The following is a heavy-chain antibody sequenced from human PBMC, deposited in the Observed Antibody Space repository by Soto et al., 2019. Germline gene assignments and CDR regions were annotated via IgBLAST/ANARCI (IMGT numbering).Heavy chain of an antibody. Sequence: ESGGGLVQPGRSLRLSCAASGFSFDDFAMHWVRQAPGKGLEWVSGISWNSGGMGYADSVKGRFTISRDNAKNSLYLQLNSLRAEDTALFYCARDQRGSIAAPGTDAFDIWGQGTMVTVSS. CDR2: ISWNSGGM. J-gene: IGHJ3*02. CDR3: ARDQRGSIAAPGTDAFDI. V-gene: IGHV3-9*01. D-gene: IGHD6-13*01. CDR1: GFSFDDFA.